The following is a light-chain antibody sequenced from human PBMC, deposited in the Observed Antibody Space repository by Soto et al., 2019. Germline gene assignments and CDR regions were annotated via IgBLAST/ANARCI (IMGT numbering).Light chain of an antibody. Sequence: QLVLTQSSSASASLGSSDKLTYTLSSGHSSYIIAWHQQQPGKAPRYLMKLEGSGSYNKGSGVPDRFSGSSSGADRYLTISNLQFEDEADYYCETWDSNSWVFGGGTKLTVL. CDR2: LEGSGSY. J-gene: IGLJ3*02. CDR1: SGHSSYI. V-gene: IGLV4-60*02. CDR3: ETWDSNSWV.